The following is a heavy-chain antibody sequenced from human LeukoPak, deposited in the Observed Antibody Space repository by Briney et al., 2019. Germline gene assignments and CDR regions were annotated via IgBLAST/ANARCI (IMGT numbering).Heavy chain of an antibody. D-gene: IGHD2-15*01. CDR3: AKSYCSGGSCHYLGRGGFDC. J-gene: IGHJ4*02. CDR1: GFTFSSYG. Sequence: GGSLRLSCAASGFTFSSYGMHWVRQAPGKGLEWVAFIRYDGSDKYYADSVKGRFTISRDNSKNTLYLQMNSLRADDTAVYYCAKSYCSGGSCHYLGRGGFDCWGQGTLVTVSS. V-gene: IGHV3-30*02. CDR2: IRYDGSDK.